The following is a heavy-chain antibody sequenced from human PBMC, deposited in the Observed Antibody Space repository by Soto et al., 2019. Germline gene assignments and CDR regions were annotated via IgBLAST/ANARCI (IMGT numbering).Heavy chain of an antibody. Sequence: SGTLSLTCTFSGVSIVSWFYYLGCIRQHPWNCLDLIGYIYYSGSTYYNPSLKSRVTISVDTSKNQFSLKLSSVTAADTAVYYCARESADKRYCSSKSCQTQVDYRGQRHMVPLSS. CDR1: GVSIVSWFYY. D-gene: IGHD2-2*01. V-gene: IGHV4-31*03. CDR3: ARESADKRYCSSKSCQTQVDY. J-gene: IGHJ4*02. CDR2: IYYSGST.